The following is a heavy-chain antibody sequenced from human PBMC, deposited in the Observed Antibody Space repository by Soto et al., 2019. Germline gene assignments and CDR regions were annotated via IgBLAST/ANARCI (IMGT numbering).Heavy chain of an antibody. CDR3: ARDKVNIGVDGTHYFYGMDV. CDR1: GYTFTSYD. V-gene: IGHV1-8*01. J-gene: IGHJ6*02. D-gene: IGHD6-19*01. CDR2: MNPNSGNT. Sequence: APVKVSCKASGYTFTSYDINWVRQATGQGLEWMGWMNPNSGNTGYAQKFQGRVTMTRNTSISTAYMELSSLRSADTAVYYCARDKVNIGVDGTHYFYGMDVWGQGTTVTVSS.